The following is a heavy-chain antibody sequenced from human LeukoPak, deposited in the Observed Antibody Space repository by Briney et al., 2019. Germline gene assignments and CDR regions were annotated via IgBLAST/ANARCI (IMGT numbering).Heavy chain of an antibody. CDR1: GFTFSSYS. V-gene: IGHV3-21*01. Sequence: KSGGSLRLSCAASGFTFSSYSMNWARQAPGKGLEWVSSISSSSSYIYYADSVKGRFTISRDNAKNSLYLQMNSLRAEDTAVYYCAREGTYYYDSSGYDAFDIWGQGTMVTVSS. CDR2: ISSSSSYI. CDR3: AREGTYYYDSSGYDAFDI. D-gene: IGHD3-22*01. J-gene: IGHJ3*02.